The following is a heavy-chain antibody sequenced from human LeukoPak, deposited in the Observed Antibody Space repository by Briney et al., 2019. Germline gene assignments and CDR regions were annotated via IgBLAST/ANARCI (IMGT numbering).Heavy chain of an antibody. CDR3: ARARGYSGYDRYYFDY. Sequence: ASVKVSCKASGYTFTGYYMHWVRQAPGQGLEWMGWINPNSGGTNYAQKFQGRVTMTRDTSISTAYMELSRLRSDDTAVYYCARARGYSGYDRYYFDYWGQGTLVTVSS. D-gene: IGHD5-12*01. CDR1: GYTFTGYY. J-gene: IGHJ4*02. V-gene: IGHV1-2*02. CDR2: INPNSGGT.